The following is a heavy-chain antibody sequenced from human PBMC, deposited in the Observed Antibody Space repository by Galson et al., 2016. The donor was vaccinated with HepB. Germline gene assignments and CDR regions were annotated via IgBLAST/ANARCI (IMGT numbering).Heavy chain of an antibody. V-gene: IGHV1-69*06. J-gene: IGHJ6*03. D-gene: IGHD7-27*01. CDR1: GGSFNSFL. CDR2: IITLFSSP. Sequence: SVRVSCKASGGSFNSFLITWVRQAPGQGLEWIADIITLFSSPHYAQTVKGRVTIIADKSTSTAYLEMTNLRSEDTAVYYCATHHPGDSNDFFHYIDLWGKGTTVTVSS. CDR3: ATHHPGDSNDFFHYIDL.